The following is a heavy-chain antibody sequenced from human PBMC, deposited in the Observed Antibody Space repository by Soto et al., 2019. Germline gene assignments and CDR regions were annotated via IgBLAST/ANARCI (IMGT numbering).Heavy chain of an antibody. J-gene: IGHJ4*02. V-gene: IGHV1-18*04. Sequence: QVELVQSGAGVKNPGASVTVSRKASGEFFTTYGISWVRQAPGQGLEWMGWISTYSTNTNYAPKFQGRLLLTADTSTTTAHMELRSLRPDDTAVYYCARWAGRVRDYGGPFDYWGQGSLVTVSP. CDR1: GEFFTTYG. D-gene: IGHD4-17*01. CDR3: ARWAGRVRDYGGPFDY. CDR2: ISTYSTNT.